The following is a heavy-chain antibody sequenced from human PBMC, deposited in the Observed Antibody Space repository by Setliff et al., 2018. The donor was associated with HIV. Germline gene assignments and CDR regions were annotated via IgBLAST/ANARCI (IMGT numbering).Heavy chain of an antibody. D-gene: IGHD5-12*01. Sequence: ASVKVSCKPSGYSFTNHYMHWVRQAPGQGLEWMGVINPTGGSTRNTQEFQGRVATTRDTSTSTVYMELSSLRSEDTAVYYCASAGAWQRNALDIWGQGTMVTVSS. CDR1: GYSFTNHY. V-gene: IGHV1-46*01. CDR2: INPTGGST. J-gene: IGHJ3*02. CDR3: ASAGAWQRNALDI.